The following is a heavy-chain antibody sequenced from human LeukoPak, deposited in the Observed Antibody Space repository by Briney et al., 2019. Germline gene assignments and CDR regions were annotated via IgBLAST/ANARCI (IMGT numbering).Heavy chain of an antibody. CDR3: ERDVFYGSGDNVAIDAFDF. CDR2: IKEDGSEK. Sequence: PGGSLRLSGAASGFILSSYWMSWVRQAPGKGLEWVADIKEDGSEKSSVDSVKGRFTISRDNAKNSLYLQMNRRRGDDTSVYYYERDVFYGSGDNVAIDAFDFWGQGTMVTVSS. CDR1: GFILSSYW. V-gene: IGHV3-7*01. J-gene: IGHJ3*01. D-gene: IGHD1-1*01.